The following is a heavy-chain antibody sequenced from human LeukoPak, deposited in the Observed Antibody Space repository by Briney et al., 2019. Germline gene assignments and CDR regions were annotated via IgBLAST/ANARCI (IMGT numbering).Heavy chain of an antibody. J-gene: IGHJ4*02. D-gene: IGHD1-26*01. V-gene: IGHV4-59*12. CDR2: IYYSGST. CDR1: GGSISSYN. Sequence: PSETLSLTCTVSGGSISSYNWSWSWQPPRKGLEWIGYIYYSGSTNYNPSLKSRVTISVDTSKNQFSLKLSSVTAADTAVYYCARESGSYYSWGQGTLVTVSS. CDR3: ARESGSYYS.